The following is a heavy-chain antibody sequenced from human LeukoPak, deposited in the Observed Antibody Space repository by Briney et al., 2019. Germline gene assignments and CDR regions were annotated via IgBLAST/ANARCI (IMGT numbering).Heavy chain of an antibody. V-gene: IGHV1-24*01. Sequence: ASVKVSCKVSGYTLTELSMHWVRQAPGKGLEWMGGFDPEDGETIYAQKFQGRVTMTEDTSTDTAYMELSSLRSEDTAVYYCARDHNSSGYLYWYFDLWGRGTLVTVSS. CDR1: GYTLTELS. CDR3: ARDHNSSGYLYWYFDL. J-gene: IGHJ2*01. CDR2: FDPEDGET. D-gene: IGHD3-22*01.